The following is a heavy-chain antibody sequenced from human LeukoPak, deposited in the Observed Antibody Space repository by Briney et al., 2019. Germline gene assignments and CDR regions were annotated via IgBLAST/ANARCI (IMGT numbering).Heavy chain of an antibody. CDR2: IYHSGST. J-gene: IGHJ4*02. V-gene: IGHV4-4*02. CDR1: GGSISSDNW. Sequence: SGTLSLTCAVSGGSISSDNWWSWVRQPPGKGLEWIGEIYHSGSTNYNPSLKSRVTISIDKSKNQFSLKLNSVTAADTAVYYCARHQQRGYSYGFPFDYWGQGTLVTVSS. CDR3: ARHQQRGYSYGFPFDY. D-gene: IGHD5-18*01.